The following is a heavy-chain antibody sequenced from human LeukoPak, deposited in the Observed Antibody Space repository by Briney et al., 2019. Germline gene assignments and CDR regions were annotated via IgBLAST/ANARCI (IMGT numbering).Heavy chain of an antibody. D-gene: IGHD1-26*01. CDR2: ISSSSSSYI. Sequence: GGSLRLSCAASGFTFSSYSMNWVRQAPGKGLEWVSSISSSSSSYIYYADSVKGRFTISRDNAKNSLYLQMNSLRAEDTAVYYCARSLGRPPAEFDYWGQGTLVTVSS. J-gene: IGHJ4*02. V-gene: IGHV3-21*01. CDR1: GFTFSSYS. CDR3: ARSLGRPPAEFDY.